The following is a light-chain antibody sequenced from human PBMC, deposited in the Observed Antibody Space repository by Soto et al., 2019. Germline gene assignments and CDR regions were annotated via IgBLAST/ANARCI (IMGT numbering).Light chain of an antibody. CDR1: QSISSY. CDR3: QQSYSTYRT. Sequence: DIQMTQSPSSLSASVGVRVTITCRASQSISSYLNWYQQKPGKAPKLLIYAASSLQSGVPSRFSGSGSGTDFTLTISSLQPEDFATYYCQQSYSTYRTFGQGTKV. J-gene: IGKJ1*01. CDR2: AAS. V-gene: IGKV1-39*01.